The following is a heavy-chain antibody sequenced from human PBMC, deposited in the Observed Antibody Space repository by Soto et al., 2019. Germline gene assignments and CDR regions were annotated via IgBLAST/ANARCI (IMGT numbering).Heavy chain of an antibody. D-gene: IGHD2-2*01. CDR2: ISGSGGST. J-gene: IGHJ5*02. Sequence: GGSRRLSCAASGFTFSSDAMSWVRQAPGKGLEWVSAISGSGGSTYYADSVKGRFTISRDNSKNTLYLQMNSLRAEDTAVYYCAKEYVLPAATSVWFDPWGQGTLVTVSS. V-gene: IGHV3-23*01. CDR1: GFTFSSDA. CDR3: AKEYVLPAATSVWFDP.